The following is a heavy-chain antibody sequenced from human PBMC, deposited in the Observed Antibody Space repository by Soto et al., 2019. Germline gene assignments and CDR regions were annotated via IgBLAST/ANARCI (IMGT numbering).Heavy chain of an antibody. D-gene: IGHD3-10*01. CDR1: GGSISSYY. CDR2: IYYSGST. Sequence: SETLSLTCTVSGGSISSYYWSWIRQPPGKGLKWIGYIYYSGSTNYNPSLKSRVTISVDTSKNQFSLKLSSVTAADTAVYYCARVITMVRGDYWYFDLWGRGTLVTVSS. CDR3: ARVITMVRGDYWYFDL. J-gene: IGHJ2*01. V-gene: IGHV4-59*01.